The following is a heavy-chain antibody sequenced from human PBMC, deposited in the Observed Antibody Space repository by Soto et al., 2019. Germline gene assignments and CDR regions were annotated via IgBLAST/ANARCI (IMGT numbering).Heavy chain of an antibody. J-gene: IGHJ2*01. D-gene: IGHD2-15*01. V-gene: IGHV3-30*18. CDR2: ISYDGSNK. Sequence: QVQLVESGGGVVQPGRSLRLSCAASGFTFSSYGMHWVRQAPGKGLEWVAVISYDGSNKYYADSVKGRFTISRDNSKNTLYLQMNSLRAEDTAVYYCAKDTGSYWYFDLWGRDTLVTVSS. CDR3: AKDTGSYWYFDL. CDR1: GFTFSSYG.